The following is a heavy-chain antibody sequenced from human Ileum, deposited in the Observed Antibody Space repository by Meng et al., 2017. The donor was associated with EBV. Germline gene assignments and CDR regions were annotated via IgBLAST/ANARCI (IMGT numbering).Heavy chain of an antibody. J-gene: IGHJ4*02. CDR3: ARNSESGSYIDY. D-gene: IGHD1-26*01. CDR1: GYSISTTNW. CDR2: IYYSGTT. Sequence: QLQLQEAGRGLLKPSDTLSLTSAVSGYSISTTNWWGWIRQPPGKGLEWIGHIYYSGTTYNNPSLKSRVTMSIDPSKNQFSLKLSSVTAVDTAVYYCARNSESGSYIDYWGLGTLVTVSS. V-gene: IGHV4-28*01.